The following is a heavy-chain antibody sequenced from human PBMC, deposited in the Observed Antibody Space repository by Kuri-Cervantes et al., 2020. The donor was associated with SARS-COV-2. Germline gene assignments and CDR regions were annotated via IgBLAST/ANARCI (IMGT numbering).Heavy chain of an antibody. J-gene: IGHJ6*03. CDR2: IYYTGST. CDR3: ARDSCSSSSCDSFYDYYMDV. V-gene: IGHV4-59*11. Sequence: SETLSLTCTVSGGSISSHYWTWIRQPPGKRLEWIGYIYYTGSTNYNPSLKSRVTISVDTSKNQFSLKLSSVTAADTAVYYCARDSCSSSSCDSFYDYYMDVWGKGTTVTVSS. D-gene: IGHD6-6*01. CDR1: GGSISSHY.